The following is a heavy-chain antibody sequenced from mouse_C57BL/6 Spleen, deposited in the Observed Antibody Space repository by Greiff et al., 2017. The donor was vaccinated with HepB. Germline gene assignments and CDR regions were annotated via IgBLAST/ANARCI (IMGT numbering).Heavy chain of an antibody. J-gene: IGHJ3*01. V-gene: IGHV1-50*01. CDR2: IDPSDSYT. Sequence: QVQLQQPGAELVKPGASVKLSCKASGYTFTSYWMQWVKQRPGQGLEWIGEIDPSDSYTNYNQKFKGKATLTVDTSSSTAYMQLSSLTSEDSAVYYCARGGGSLAYWGQGTLVTVSA. CDR1: GYTFTSYW. CDR3: ARGGGSLAY.